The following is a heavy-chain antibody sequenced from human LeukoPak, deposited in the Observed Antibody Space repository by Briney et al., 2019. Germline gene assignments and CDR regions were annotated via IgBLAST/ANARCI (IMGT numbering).Heavy chain of an antibody. J-gene: IGHJ4*02. V-gene: IGHV1-2*02. D-gene: IGHD3-22*01. CDR2: INPNSGGT. Sequence: GASVKVSCKASGYTFTGYYMHWVRQAPGQGLEWMGWINPNSGGTNYAQKFQGRVTMTRDTSISTAYMELSRLRSDDTAVYYCAGGDLAYYDSSGYYVTGDYWGQGTLVTVSS. CDR3: AGGDLAYYDSSGYYVTGDY. CDR1: GYTFTGYY.